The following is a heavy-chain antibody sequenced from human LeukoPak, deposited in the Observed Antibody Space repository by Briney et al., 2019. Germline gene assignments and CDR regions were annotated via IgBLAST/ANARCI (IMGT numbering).Heavy chain of an antibody. CDR1: GFTFSSYG. V-gene: IGHV3-30*18. Sequence: PGGSLRLSCAASGFTFSSYGMHWVRQAPGKGLEWVAVISYDGSNKYYADSVKGRFTISRDNSKNTLYLQMNSLRAEDTAVYYCAKDRKAAISYYYYYGMDVWGQGTTVTVSS. CDR3: AKDRKAAISYYYYYGMDV. J-gene: IGHJ6*02. D-gene: IGHD2-2*01. CDR2: ISYDGSNK.